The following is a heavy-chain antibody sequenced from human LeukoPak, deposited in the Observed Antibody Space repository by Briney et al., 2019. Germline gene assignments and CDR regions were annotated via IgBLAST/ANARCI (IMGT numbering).Heavy chain of an antibody. CDR2: IDYSGST. V-gene: IGHV4-59*01. D-gene: IGHD3-22*01. J-gene: IGHJ3*02. CDR1: GGSISSYY. CDR3: ARNYDDSGRAFDI. Sequence: PSETLSLTCTVSGGSISSYYWSWIRQPPGKGLEWIGYIDYSGSTNYNPSLKSRVTMSVDTAENQFSLKLNSVTATDTAVYYCARNYDDSGRAFDIWGQGTMVTVSS.